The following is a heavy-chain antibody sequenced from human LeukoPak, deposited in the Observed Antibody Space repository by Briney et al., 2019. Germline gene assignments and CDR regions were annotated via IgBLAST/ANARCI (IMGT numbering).Heavy chain of an antibody. J-gene: IGHJ3*02. V-gene: IGHV4-59*01. CDR3: ARVGLIAVAGPNGAFDI. CDR1: GGSISSYY. CDR2: IYYSGST. Sequence: SETLSLTCTVSGGSISSYYWSWIRQPPGKGLEWIGYIYYSGSTNYNPSLKSRVTISVDTSKNQFSLKLSSVTAADTAVYYCARVGLIAVAGPNGAFDIWGQGTMVTVSS. D-gene: IGHD6-19*01.